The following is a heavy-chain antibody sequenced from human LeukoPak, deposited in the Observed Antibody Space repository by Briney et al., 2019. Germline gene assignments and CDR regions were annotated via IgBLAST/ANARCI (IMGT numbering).Heavy chain of an antibody. CDR1: GFTFSSYA. J-gene: IGHJ4*02. CDR3: AKAKSYYSNYDY. V-gene: IGHV3-23*01. D-gene: IGHD4-11*01. Sequence: GGSLRLSCAASGFTFSSYAMSWVRQAPGKGLEWVSVISGSGANTYYADSVKGRFTISRDNSKNTPYLQMNSLRAEDTAVYYCAKAKSYYSNYDYWGQGTLVTVSS. CDR2: ISGSGANT.